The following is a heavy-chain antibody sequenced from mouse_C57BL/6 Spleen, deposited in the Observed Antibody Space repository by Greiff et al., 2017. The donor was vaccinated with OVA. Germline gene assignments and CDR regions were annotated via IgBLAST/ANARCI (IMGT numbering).Heavy chain of an antibody. Sequence: EVKLQESGGGLVKPGGSLKLSCAASGFTFSDYGMHWVRQAPEKGLEWVAYISSGSSTIYYADTVKGRFTISRDNAKNTLFLQMTSLRSEDTAMYYCARLYPSYWYFDVWGTGTTVTVSS. V-gene: IGHV5-17*01. CDR2: ISSGSSTI. J-gene: IGHJ1*03. CDR1: GFTFSDYG. CDR3: ARLYPSYWYFDV.